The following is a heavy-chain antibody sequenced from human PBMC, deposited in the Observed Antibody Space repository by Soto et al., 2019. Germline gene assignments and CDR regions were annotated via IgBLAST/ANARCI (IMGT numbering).Heavy chain of an antibody. CDR2: INHSGST. D-gene: IGHD6-13*01. CDR1: GGSFSGYY. CDR3: ARGHLSSSWYYYYGMDV. V-gene: IGHV4-34*01. J-gene: IGHJ6*02. Sequence: LSLTCAVYGGSFSGYYWSWIRQPPGKGLEWIGEINHSGSTNYNPSLKSRVTISVNTSKNQFSLKLSSVTAADTAVYYCARGHLSSSWYYYYGMDVWGQGTTVTVSS.